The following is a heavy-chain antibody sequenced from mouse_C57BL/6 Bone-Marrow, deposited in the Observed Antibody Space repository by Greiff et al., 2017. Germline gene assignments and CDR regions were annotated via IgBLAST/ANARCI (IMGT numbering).Heavy chain of an antibody. D-gene: IGHD2-3*01. CDR1: GYTFTDYY. J-gene: IGHJ4*01. CDR3: SRDGYYGMDY. Sequence: VQLQQSGPELVKPGASVKISCKASGYTFTDYYMNWVKQSHGKSLEWIGDINPNNGGTSYTQKFKGKATLTVDKASSTAYMELRSLTSEDSAVYYCSRDGYYGMDYWGQGTSVTVSS. CDR2: INPNNGGT. V-gene: IGHV1-26*01.